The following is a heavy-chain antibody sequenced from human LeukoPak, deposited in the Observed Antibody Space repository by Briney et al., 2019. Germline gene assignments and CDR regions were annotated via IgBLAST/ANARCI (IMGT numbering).Heavy chain of an antibody. J-gene: IGHJ3*02. V-gene: IGHV3-30*02. CDR2: IRYDGSNK. CDR3: AKATRDVVVPAAPWAFDI. Sequence: GGSLRLSCAASGFTFSSYGMHWVRQAPGKGLEWVAFIRYDGSNKYYADSVKGRFTISRDNSKNTLYLQMNSLRAEDTAVYYCAKATRDVVVPAAPWAFDIWGQGTMVTVSS. CDR1: GFTFSSYG. D-gene: IGHD2-2*01.